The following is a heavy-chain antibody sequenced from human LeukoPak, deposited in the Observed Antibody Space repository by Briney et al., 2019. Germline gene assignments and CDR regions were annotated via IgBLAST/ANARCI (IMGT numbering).Heavy chain of an antibody. V-gene: IGHV3-23*01. D-gene: IGHD5-18*01. CDR2: ISGSGGST. J-gene: IGHJ4*02. CDR1: GFTFSTYS. Sequence: PGGSLRLSCAASGFTFSTYSMNWVRQAPGKGLEWVSAISGSGGSTYYADSVKGRFTISRDNSKNTLYLQMNSLRAEDTAVYYCAKGQLWLWVSDYWGQGTLVTVSS. CDR3: AKGQLWLWVSDY.